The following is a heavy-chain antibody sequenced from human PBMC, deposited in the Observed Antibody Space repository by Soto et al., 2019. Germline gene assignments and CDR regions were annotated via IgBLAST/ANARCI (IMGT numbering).Heavy chain of an antibody. V-gene: IGHV3-11*06. Sequence: GGALRLSGAASVFIFRDFYMSWIRQVPGKGLEWLSKISSSSSSTDYADSVKGRFTISRDNAKNSLYLQMSSLRAEDTAVYYCARDRGGGSIFGGHYGMDVWGQGTTVTVSS. D-gene: IGHD2-15*01. CDR2: ISSSSSST. J-gene: IGHJ6*02. CDR3: ARDRGGGSIFGGHYGMDV. CDR1: VFIFRDFY.